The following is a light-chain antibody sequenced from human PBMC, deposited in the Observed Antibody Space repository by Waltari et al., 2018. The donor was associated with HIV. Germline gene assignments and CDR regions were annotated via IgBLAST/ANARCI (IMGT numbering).Light chain of an antibody. CDR3: ALYMGSAIL. CDR2: STT. J-gene: IGLJ2*01. Sequence: QTVVTQEPWFSVSPGGTVTLTCGLNSDSVTPRHYHSWYQQTPGQAPRTLIYSTTSRSSGVPDRFSGSILGNKAALTITGAQADDECDYYCALYMGSAILFGGGTKLTVL. V-gene: IGLV8-61*01. CDR1: SDSVTPRHY.